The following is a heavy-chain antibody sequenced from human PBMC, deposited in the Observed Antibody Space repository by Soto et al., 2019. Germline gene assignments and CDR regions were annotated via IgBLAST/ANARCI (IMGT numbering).Heavy chain of an antibody. CDR1: GFTFNSHW. V-gene: IGHV3-7*04. D-gene: IGHD4-17*01. CDR2: IDRDGRDK. Sequence: EMQLVESGGGLVQPGGSLRLACLASGFTFNSHWMGWVRQSPGKGLEWVANIDRDGRDKYYVDSVKGRVTVSIDNAKNSGFLQMKSRRVEATAMYFCARHGCINGDYWGLGTLVTVSS. CDR3: ARHGCINGDY. J-gene: IGHJ4*02.